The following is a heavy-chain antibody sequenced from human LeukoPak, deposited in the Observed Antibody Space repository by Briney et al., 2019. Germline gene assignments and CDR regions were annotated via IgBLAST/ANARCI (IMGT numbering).Heavy chain of an antibody. Sequence: PGGSLRLSCAASGFTFSNYWIHWVRQAPGKGLVWVSRINSDGSSTSYADSVKGRFTISRDNSNNTLYLQMNSLRAEDTAVYYCAKDLSSGYYDAFDIWGQGTMVTVSS. CDR2: INSDGSST. J-gene: IGHJ3*02. V-gene: IGHV3-74*01. D-gene: IGHD3-22*01. CDR1: GFTFSNYW. CDR3: AKDLSSGYYDAFDI.